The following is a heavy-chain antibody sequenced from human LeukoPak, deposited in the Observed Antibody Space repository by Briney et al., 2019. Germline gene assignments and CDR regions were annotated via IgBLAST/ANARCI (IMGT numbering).Heavy chain of an antibody. D-gene: IGHD4-17*01. Sequence: GGSLRLSCSASGFPFSSYAMHWVRQAPGKGLEWVSYISGSGSTIFYADSVKGRFTISRDNAKNSVYLQMNSLRAEDTAVYYCARGDLYGDYEEDYWGQGTLVTVSS. V-gene: IGHV3-48*03. CDR2: ISGSGSTI. CDR1: GFPFSSYA. J-gene: IGHJ4*02. CDR3: ARGDLYGDYEEDY.